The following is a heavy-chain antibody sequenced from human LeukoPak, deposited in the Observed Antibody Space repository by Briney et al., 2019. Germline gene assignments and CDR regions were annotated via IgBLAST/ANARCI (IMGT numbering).Heavy chain of an antibody. CDR2: ISYDGSNK. V-gene: IGHV3-30*12. CDR1: GFTFSTYA. CDR3: ARDKDYGEPFDY. Sequence: PGGSLRLSWAASGFTFSTYAMHWVRQAPGKGLEWVTVISYDGSNKYYADSVKGRFTISRDNAKNSLYLQMNSLRAEDTAVYYCARDKDYGEPFDYWGQGTLVTVSS. J-gene: IGHJ4*02. D-gene: IGHD4-17*01.